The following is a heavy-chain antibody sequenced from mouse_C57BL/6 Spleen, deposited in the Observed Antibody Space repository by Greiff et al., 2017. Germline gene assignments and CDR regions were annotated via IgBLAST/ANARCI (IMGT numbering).Heavy chain of an antibody. CDR1: GFTFSDYG. CDR3: AREGRGLDY. Sequence: EVKLMESGGGLVKPGGSLKLSCAASGFTFSDYGMHWVRQAPEKGLEWVAYISSGSSTIYYADTVKGRFTISRDNAKNTLFLQMTSLRSEDTARYYCAREGRGLDYWGQGTTLTVSS. J-gene: IGHJ2*01. CDR2: ISSGSSTI. V-gene: IGHV5-17*01.